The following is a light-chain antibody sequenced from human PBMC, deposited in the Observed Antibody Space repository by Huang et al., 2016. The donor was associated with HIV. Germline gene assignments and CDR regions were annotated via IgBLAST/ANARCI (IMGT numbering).Light chain of an antibody. CDR2: AAS. CDR3: LQAKAFPWT. CDR1: QGISSW. Sequence: DIQMTQSPSSVSGSVGDRVTITCRASQGISSWLAWYQQKPGKAPKLLMYAASSLQSGVPSRCSGSGSGTNFTLTISSLQPEDFATYYCLQAKAFPWTFGQGTKVEIK. J-gene: IGKJ1*01. V-gene: IGKV1-12*01.